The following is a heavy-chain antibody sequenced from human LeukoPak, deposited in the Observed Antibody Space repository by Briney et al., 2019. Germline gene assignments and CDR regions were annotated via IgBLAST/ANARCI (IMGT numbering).Heavy chain of an antibody. D-gene: IGHD3-16*01. CDR2: IGYDGSNK. CDR1: GFTFSSHV. J-gene: IGHJ4*02. CDR3: AGTRNLGGNYFDY. Sequence: GRSLRLSCAASGFTFSSHVMHWVRQAPGKGLEWVAVIGYDGSNKYYADSVKGRFTISRDNPMKSLYLQMNSLRAEDTAVYYWAGTRNLGGNYFDYGAREPRVPVSS. V-gene: IGHV3-33*01.